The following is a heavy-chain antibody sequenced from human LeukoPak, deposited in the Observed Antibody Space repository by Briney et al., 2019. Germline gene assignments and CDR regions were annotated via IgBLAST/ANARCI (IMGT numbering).Heavy chain of an antibody. J-gene: IGHJ4*02. CDR1: GSTFSSYD. Sequence: AGSLRLSCAASGSTFSSYDMSWVRQAPGKGLEWVSAIGDSGGTYYADSLKGRFTISRDNSKNTLYLQMNSLRAADTAVYYCAKDRLSFDYWGQGTLVTVSS. V-gene: IGHV3-23*01. D-gene: IGHD2/OR15-2a*01. CDR3: AKDRLSFDY. CDR2: IGDSGGT.